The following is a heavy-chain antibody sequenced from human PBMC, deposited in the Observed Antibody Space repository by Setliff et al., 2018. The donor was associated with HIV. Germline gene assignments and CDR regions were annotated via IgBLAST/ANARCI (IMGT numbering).Heavy chain of an antibody. CDR2: VIPSFATA. CDR1: GGTFKNLA. V-gene: IGHV1-69*13. J-gene: IGHJ4*02. D-gene: IGHD3-3*01. Sequence: SVKVSCKASGGTFKNLAISWVRQAPGQGLEWMGGVIPSFATANYAQKFQGRVTITADESTSTAYMELSSLRSDDTAVYYCARQVNFWSGYFDYWGQGTLVTVSS. CDR3: ARQVNFWSGYFDY.